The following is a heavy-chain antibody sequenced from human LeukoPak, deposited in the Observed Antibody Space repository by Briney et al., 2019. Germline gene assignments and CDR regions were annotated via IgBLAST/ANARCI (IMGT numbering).Heavy chain of an antibody. CDR3: ARDMGTSSWHAFDN. Sequence: GGSLRLSCAASGFTFRTYYINWVRQTPGKGLEWVSYISPSSGAIHYADSVKGRFTISRDNAKNSLSLQMNSLRAEDTAVYYCARDMGTSSWHAFDNWGQGTLVTVSS. D-gene: IGHD6-13*01. J-gene: IGHJ4*02. V-gene: IGHV3-48*01. CDR2: ISPSSGAI. CDR1: GFTFRTYY.